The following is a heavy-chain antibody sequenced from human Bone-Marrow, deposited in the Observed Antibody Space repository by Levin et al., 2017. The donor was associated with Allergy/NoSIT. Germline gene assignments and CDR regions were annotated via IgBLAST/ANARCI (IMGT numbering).Heavy chain of an antibody. CDR1: GYAFTDYG. V-gene: IGHV1-8*01. Sequence: ASVKVSCKATGYAFTDYGINWVRQAPGQGLEWMGWVYPKTGEAGYAQKFQGRVTMTRNNSITTAYLELRSLRSEDTAVYYCARMDRSDSSRVDWFDPWGQGALVTVSS. J-gene: IGHJ5*02. D-gene: IGHD3-22*01. CDR2: VYPKTGEA. CDR3: ARMDRSDSSRVDWFDP.